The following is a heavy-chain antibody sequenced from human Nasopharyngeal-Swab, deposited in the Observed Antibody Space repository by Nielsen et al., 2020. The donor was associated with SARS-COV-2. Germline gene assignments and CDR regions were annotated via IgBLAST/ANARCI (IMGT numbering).Heavy chain of an antibody. V-gene: IGHV1-18*01. J-gene: IGHJ6*02. CDR2: ISAYNGNT. Sequence: ASVKVSCKASGYTFTSYGISWVRQAPGQGLEWMGWISAYNGNTNYAQKLQGRVTMTTDTSTSTAYMELRSLRSDDTAVYYCAREGGIAAAGTGYYYYYGMDVWGQGTTVTVSS. D-gene: IGHD6-13*01. CDR1: GYTFTSYG. CDR3: AREGGIAAAGTGYYYYYGMDV.